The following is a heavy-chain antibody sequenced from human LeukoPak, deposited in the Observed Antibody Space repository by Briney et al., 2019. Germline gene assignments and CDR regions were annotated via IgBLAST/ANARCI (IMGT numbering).Heavy chain of an antibody. CDR2: IYSGGST. Sequence: GGSLRLSCAASGFTVSSNYMSWVRQAPGKGLEWVSVIYSGGSTYYADSVKGRFTISRDNSKNTLYLQMNSLRAENTAVYYCAKERGAAAVAYFDYWGQGTLVTVSS. CDR3: AKERGAAAVAYFDY. CDR1: GFTVSSNY. V-gene: IGHV3-53*01. D-gene: IGHD6-13*01. J-gene: IGHJ4*02.